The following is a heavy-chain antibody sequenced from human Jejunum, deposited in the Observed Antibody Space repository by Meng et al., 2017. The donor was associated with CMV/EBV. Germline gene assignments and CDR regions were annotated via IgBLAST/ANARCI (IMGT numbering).Heavy chain of an antibody. CDR1: GFNFGGYS. Sequence: CAASGFNFGGYSMNWVRQDPRKGLEWVASITNSGSRIYYVDSVKDRFTISRDNAQNSLYLQMNNLRPEDTAVYYCARDNDFTNYYWGQGTLVTVSS. CDR3: ARDNDFTNYY. D-gene: IGHD4-11*01. CDR2: ITNSGSRI. V-gene: IGHV3-21*01. J-gene: IGHJ4*02.